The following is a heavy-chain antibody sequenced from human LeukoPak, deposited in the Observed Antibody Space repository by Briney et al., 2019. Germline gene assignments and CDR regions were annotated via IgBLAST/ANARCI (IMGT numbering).Heavy chain of an antibody. CDR2: ISDTGSSI. CDR1: GFTFSSYA. J-gene: IGHJ3*02. CDR3: AKGRTVGHESFDI. Sequence: GGSLRLSCVDSGFTFSSYAINWVRQAPGKGLEWVSVISDTGSSIFYTDSVKGRFTVSRDNSRNTLFLQMNDVRAEDTAVYYCAKGRTVGHESFDIWGQGTMVTVSS. V-gene: IGHV3-23*01.